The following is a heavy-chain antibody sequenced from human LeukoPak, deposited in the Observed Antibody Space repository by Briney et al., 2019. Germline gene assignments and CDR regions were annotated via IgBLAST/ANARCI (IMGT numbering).Heavy chain of an antibody. V-gene: IGHV4-34*01. CDR2: INLRGST. CDR1: GGSFSSHY. D-gene: IGHD6-19*01. CDR3: ARGLRQGSAWSWGPKEKSYQYMDV. Sequence: PSETLSLTCGVSGGSFSSHYWTWIRQPPGKGLELICEINLRGSTNYNPSLESRVPVSADTSRNQLSLSLTSVTAADSAVYFCARGLRQGSAWSWGPKEKSYQYMDVWGTGTTVIVSS. J-gene: IGHJ6*04.